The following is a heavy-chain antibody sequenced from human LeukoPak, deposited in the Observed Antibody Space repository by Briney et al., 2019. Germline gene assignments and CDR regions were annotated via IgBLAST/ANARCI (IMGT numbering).Heavy chain of an antibody. CDR2: ISSSSSYI. Sequence: TGGSLRLSCAASGFTFSSYSMNWVRQAPGKGLEWVSSISSSSSYIYYADSVKGRFTISRDNAKNSLYLQMNSLRAEGTAVYYCASSPPVVVADEYYYYYMDVWGKGTTVTVSS. D-gene: IGHD2-15*01. V-gene: IGHV3-21*01. CDR1: GFTFSSYS. J-gene: IGHJ6*03. CDR3: ASSPPVVVADEYYYYYMDV.